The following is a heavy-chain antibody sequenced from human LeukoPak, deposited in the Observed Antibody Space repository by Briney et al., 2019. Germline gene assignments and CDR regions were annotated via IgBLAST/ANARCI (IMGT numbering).Heavy chain of an antibody. Sequence: SETLSLTCTVSGGSISSYYWSWIRQPPGKGLEWIGYIYYGGSTNYNPSLKSRVTISVDTSKNQFSLKLSSVTAADTAVYYCARDLSLRAQQLSSYWFDPWGQGTLVTVSS. D-gene: IGHD6-13*01. CDR1: GGSISSYY. CDR2: IYYGGST. V-gene: IGHV4-59*01. CDR3: ARDLSLRAQQLSSYWFDP. J-gene: IGHJ5*02.